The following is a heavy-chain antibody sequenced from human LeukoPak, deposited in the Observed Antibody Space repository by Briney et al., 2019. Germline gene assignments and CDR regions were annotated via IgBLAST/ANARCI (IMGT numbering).Heavy chain of an antibody. J-gene: IGHJ4*02. V-gene: IGHV3-9*01. CDR2: ISWNSGSI. CDR1: GFSFDDYA. D-gene: IGHD3-22*01. Sequence: PGGSLRLSCAASGFSFDDYAMHWVRQAPGQGLEWVSGISWNSGSIGYADSVKGRFTISRDNAKNSLYLQMNSLRAEDTALYYCVKGEDSGGYTHTLDYWGQGTLVTVSS. CDR3: VKGEDSGGYTHTLDY.